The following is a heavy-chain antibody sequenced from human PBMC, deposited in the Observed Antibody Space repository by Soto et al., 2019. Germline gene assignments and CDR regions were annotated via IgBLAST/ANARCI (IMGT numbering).Heavy chain of an antibody. Sequence: KFQGRVTITRDTSASTAYMELSSLRSEDTAVHYCARDRAPYSSSSYYFDYWGQGTLVTVSS. D-gene: IGHD6-6*01. V-gene: IGHV1-3*01. CDR3: ARDRAPYSSSSYYFDY. J-gene: IGHJ4*02.